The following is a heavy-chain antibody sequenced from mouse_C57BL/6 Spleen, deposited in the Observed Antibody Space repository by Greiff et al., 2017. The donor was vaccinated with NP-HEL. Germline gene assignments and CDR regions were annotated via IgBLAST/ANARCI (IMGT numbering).Heavy chain of an antibody. V-gene: IGHV10-1*01. Sequence: EVQLVESGGGLVQPKGSLKLSCAASGFSFNTYAMNWVRQAPGTGLEWVARIRSKSNNYATYYADSVKDRFTISRDDSESMLYLQMNNLKTEDTAMYYCVRGYYYAMDYWGQGTSVTVSS. CDR2: IRSKSNNYAT. CDR1: GFSFNTYA. J-gene: IGHJ4*01. CDR3: VRGYYYAMDY.